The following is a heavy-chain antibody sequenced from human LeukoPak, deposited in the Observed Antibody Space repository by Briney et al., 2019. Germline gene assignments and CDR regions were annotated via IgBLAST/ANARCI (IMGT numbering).Heavy chain of an antibody. CDR3: ARDSTGDRGAFDI. CDR1: GFTVSYNY. J-gene: IGHJ3*02. CDR2: IYSGGNT. D-gene: IGHD7-27*01. V-gene: IGHV3-53*01. Sequence: GGSLRLSCAASGFTVSYNYMSWVRRAPGKGLQWVSVIYSGGNTYYADSVKGRFTISRDSSKNTLYHQMNSLRADDTAVYYCARDSTGDRGAFDIWGQGTMVTVSS.